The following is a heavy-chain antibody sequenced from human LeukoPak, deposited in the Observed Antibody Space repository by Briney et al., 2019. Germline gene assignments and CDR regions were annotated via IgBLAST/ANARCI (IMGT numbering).Heavy chain of an antibody. CDR3: AREATPGVPRGLLL. CDR2: ISSSGSTI. V-gene: IGHV3-48*03. Sequence: GALRLSCAASGFTFSSYEMNWVRQAPGKGLEWVSYISSSGSTIYYADSVKGRFTISRDNAKNSLYLQMNSLRAEDTAVYYCAREATPGVPRGLLLWGQGTLVTVSS. D-gene: IGHD3-22*01. J-gene: IGHJ4*02. CDR1: GFTFSSYE.